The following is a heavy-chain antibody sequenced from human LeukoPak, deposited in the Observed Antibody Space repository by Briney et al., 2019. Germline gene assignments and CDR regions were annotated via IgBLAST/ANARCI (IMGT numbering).Heavy chain of an antibody. J-gene: IGHJ4*02. D-gene: IGHD2-21*02. CDR1: GASISSYF. Sequence: PSETLSLTCTVSGASISSYFWSWTRQPPGKGLEWIGYIYYSGTNYNPSLQSRVTISRDTSKNQFSLKLSSVTAADTAVYYCAGKRRDSEWDYWGQGTLVTVSS. V-gene: IGHV4-59*03. CDR2: IYYSGT. CDR3: AGKRRDSEWDY.